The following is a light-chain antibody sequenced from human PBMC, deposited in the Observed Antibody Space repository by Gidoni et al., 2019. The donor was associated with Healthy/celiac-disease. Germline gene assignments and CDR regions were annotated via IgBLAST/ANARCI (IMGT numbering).Light chain of an antibody. V-gene: IGLV2-8*01. Sequence: TISCTGTSSDVGGYNYVSWYQQHPGKAPKLMIYEASKRPSGVPDRCSGSKSGHTASLTVSGLQAEDEADYYCSSYAGSTNWVFGGGTKLTVL. CDR3: SSYAGSTNWV. CDR1: SSDVGGYNY. J-gene: IGLJ2*01. CDR2: EAS.